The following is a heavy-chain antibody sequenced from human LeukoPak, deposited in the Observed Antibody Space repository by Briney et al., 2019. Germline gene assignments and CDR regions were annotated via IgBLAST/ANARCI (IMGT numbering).Heavy chain of an antibody. V-gene: IGHV4-59*04. CDR1: GGSISSYF. J-gene: IGHJ3*02. CDR2: IYRTGTT. CDR3: AKYGYTPVAFDI. Sequence: SETLSLTCTVSGGSISSYFWGWIRQPPGRGLEWIGNIYRTGTTFYNPSLQSRVAISVDTSKNTFSLNLRSVTAADTAVYYCAKYGYTPVAFDIWGQGTVVTVSS. D-gene: IGHD2-2*02.